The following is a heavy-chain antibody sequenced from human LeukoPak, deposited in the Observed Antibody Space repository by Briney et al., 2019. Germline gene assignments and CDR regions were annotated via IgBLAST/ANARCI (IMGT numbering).Heavy chain of an antibody. D-gene: IGHD5-24*01. Sequence: GGSLRLPCAASGFTFSSYWMSWVRQAPGKGLEWVANIKQDGSEKYYVDSVKGRFTISKDNAKNSLYLQMNSLRAEDTAVYYCARTPGRWLQSFYFDYWGQGTLVTVSS. V-gene: IGHV3-7*01. CDR1: GFTFSSYW. CDR3: ARTPGRWLQSFYFDY. J-gene: IGHJ4*02. CDR2: IKQDGSEK.